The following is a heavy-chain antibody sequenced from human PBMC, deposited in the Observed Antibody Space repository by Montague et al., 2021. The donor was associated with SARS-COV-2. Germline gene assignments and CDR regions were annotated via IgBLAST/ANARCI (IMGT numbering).Heavy chain of an antibody. Sequence: SETLSLTCSVSGGSITGYYWSWTRQPPGKGLEWIGYIYYSGSTKYNPSLKSRVTISLDTPNNQFSLMLTSVTAANTAVYYCARIRAIKYDAFDIWGQRTVVAVSS. J-gene: IGHJ3*02. CDR2: IYYSGST. D-gene: IGHD2-2*01. CDR3: ARIRAIKYDAFDI. V-gene: IGHV4-59*01. CDR1: GGSITGYY.